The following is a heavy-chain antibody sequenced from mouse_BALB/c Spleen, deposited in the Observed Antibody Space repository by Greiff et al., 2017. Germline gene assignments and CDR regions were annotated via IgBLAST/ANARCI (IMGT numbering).Heavy chain of an antibody. Sequence: VQLQQSGAELVRSGASVKLSCTASGFNIKDTYMHWVKQRPEQGLEWIGRIDPANGNTKYDPKFQGKATITADTSSNTAYLQLSSLTSEDTAVYYCARTYGSRDYFDYWGQGTTLTVSS. CDR3: ARTYGSRDYFDY. V-gene: IGHV14-3*02. J-gene: IGHJ2*01. CDR1: GFNIKDTY. CDR2: IDPANGNT. D-gene: IGHD1-1*01.